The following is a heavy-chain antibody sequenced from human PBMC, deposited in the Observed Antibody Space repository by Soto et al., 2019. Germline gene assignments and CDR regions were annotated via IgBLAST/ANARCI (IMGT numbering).Heavy chain of an antibody. CDR2: ISSSGSTI. CDR3: AREVDIVASFYYYGMDV. CDR1: GFIFSDYD. Sequence: PGGPLRLSCAAAGFIFSDYDMNWVRQAPGKGLEWVSYISSSGSTIDYADSVKGRFTISRDNTKNSLYLQMNSLRAEDTAVYYCAREVDIVASFYYYGMDVWGQGTTVTVSS. J-gene: IGHJ6*02. D-gene: IGHD5-12*01. V-gene: IGHV3-48*03.